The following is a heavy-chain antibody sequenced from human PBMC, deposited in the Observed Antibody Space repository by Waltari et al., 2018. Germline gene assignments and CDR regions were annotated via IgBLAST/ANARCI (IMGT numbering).Heavy chain of an antibody. V-gene: IGHV5-51*03. CDR3: ARGGSSWYDPVYYYYMDV. CDR1: GYSFTSYW. J-gene: IGHJ6*03. CDR2: IYPGDSDT. Sequence: EVQLVQSGAEVKKPGESLKISCKGSGYSFTSYWIGWVRQMPGKGLEWMGIIYPGDSDTRYSPSFQGQVTISADKSISTAYLQWSSLKASDTAMYYCARGGSSWYDPVYYYYMDVWGKGTTVTVSS. D-gene: IGHD6-13*01.